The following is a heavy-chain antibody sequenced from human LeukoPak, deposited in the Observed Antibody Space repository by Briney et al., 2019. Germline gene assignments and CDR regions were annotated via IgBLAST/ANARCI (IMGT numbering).Heavy chain of an antibody. Sequence: SVKVSCKASGGTFSSYAISWVRQAPGQGLEWMGGIIPIFGTANYAQKFQGRVTITADESTSTAYMELSSLRSGDTAVYYCASAELRFLEWLAGYWGQGTLVTVSS. V-gene: IGHV1-69*13. D-gene: IGHD3-3*01. J-gene: IGHJ4*02. CDR3: ASAELRFLEWLAGY. CDR2: IIPIFGTA. CDR1: GGTFSSYA.